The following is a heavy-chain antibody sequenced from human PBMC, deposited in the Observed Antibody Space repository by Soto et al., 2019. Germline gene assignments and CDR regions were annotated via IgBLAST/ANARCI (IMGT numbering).Heavy chain of an antibody. D-gene: IGHD1-26*01. CDR3: ARPRRRVGAPNCFDP. J-gene: IGHJ5*02. Sequence: AGVKVSCKASGYTFTRYGIIWVRQAPGRGVEGMGWISAYNGNTNYAQKLQGRVTMTTDTSTSTAYTELRILISDDTAGYYCARPRRRVGAPNCFDPWGQGTLVTVSS. CDR1: GYTFTRYG. V-gene: IGHV1-18*01. CDR2: ISAYNGNT.